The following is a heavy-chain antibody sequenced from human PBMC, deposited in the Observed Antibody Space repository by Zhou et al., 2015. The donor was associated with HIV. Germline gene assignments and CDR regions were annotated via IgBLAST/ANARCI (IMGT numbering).Heavy chain of an antibody. CDR3: ARDPSYYYDSSGYLPLHYFDY. J-gene: IGHJ4*02. CDR1: GGTFSSYA. V-gene: IGHV1-69*12. D-gene: IGHD3-22*01. CDR2: IIPIFGTA. Sequence: QVQLVQSGAEVKKPGSSVKVSCKASGGTFSSYAISWVRQAPGQGLEWMGGIIPIFGTANYAQKFQGRVTITADESTSTAYMELSSLRSEDTAVYYCARDPSYYYDSSGYLPLHYFDYWGQGTLVTVSS.